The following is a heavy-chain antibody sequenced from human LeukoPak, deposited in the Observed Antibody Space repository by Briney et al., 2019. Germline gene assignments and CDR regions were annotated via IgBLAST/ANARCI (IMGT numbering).Heavy chain of an antibody. Sequence: AASVKVSCKASGYTFTGYYMHWVRQAPGQGLEWMGWINPNSGGTNYAQKFQGRVTMTRNTSISTAYMELSSLRSEDTAVYYCARTITMVRGVIITSRAYYYYYYMDVWGKGTTVTISS. CDR2: INPNSGGT. CDR3: ARTITMVRGVIITSRAYYYYYYMDV. J-gene: IGHJ6*03. CDR1: GYTFTGYY. D-gene: IGHD3-10*01. V-gene: IGHV1-2*02.